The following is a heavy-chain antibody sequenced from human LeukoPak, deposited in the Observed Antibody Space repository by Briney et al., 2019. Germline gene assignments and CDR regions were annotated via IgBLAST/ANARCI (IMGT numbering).Heavy chain of an antibody. Sequence: PGASLRLSCSASGFTFSSYAMSWVRQAPGKGLEWVSAVSGSGGSTYYEDSVKGRFTISRDNSKNTLYLQMNSLRAEDTAVYYCAKGRVGAAHFDYWGQGTLVTVSS. J-gene: IGHJ4*02. CDR3: AKGRVGAAHFDY. D-gene: IGHD1-26*01. CDR1: GFTFSSYA. V-gene: IGHV3-23*01. CDR2: VSGSGGST.